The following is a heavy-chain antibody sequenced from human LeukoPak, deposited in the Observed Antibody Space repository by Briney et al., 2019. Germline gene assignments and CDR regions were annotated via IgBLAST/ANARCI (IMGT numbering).Heavy chain of an antibody. V-gene: IGHV3-9*01. D-gene: IGHD3-16*01. CDR3: AEDPSTFLGGMDV. CDR1: GFTFDDYA. CDR2: IRWNSGSI. Sequence: GRSLRLSCADSGFTFDDYAMQWVRQAPGKGLESLSGIRWNSGSIVYSDFVKGPFTISRDNDKSSLYLQMNSLRAEDTALYYCAEDPSTFLGGMDVWGQGNTVTVSS. J-gene: IGHJ6*02.